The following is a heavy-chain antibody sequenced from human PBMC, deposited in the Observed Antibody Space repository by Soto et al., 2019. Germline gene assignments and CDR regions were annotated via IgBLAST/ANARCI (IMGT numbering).Heavy chain of an antibody. Sequence: PSETLSLTCAITGDSVSSNSAGWSWVRQSPSRGLEWLGRTYYRSKWYYEYAVSVRGRITINPDTSKDQYSLQLSSVTPEDTAVYFCARGEQYSGRIFDYWGQGTLVTVLL. J-gene: IGHJ4*01. CDR3: ARGEQYSGRIFDY. V-gene: IGHV6-1*01. CDR1: GDSVSSNSAG. D-gene: IGHD1-26*01. CDR2: TYYRSKWYY.